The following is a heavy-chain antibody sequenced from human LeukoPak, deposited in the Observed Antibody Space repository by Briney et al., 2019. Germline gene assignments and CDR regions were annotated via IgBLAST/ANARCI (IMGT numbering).Heavy chain of an antibody. CDR3: AKDRGRAVAGTLGY. V-gene: IGHV3-30*02. CDR2: IRYDGSNK. J-gene: IGHJ4*02. Sequence: PGGSLRLSCAASGFTFSSYGMHWVRQAPGKGLEWVAFIRYDGSNKYYADSVKGRFTISRDNSKNTLYLQMNSLRAEDTAVYYCAKDRGRAVAGTLGYWGQGTLVTVSS. CDR1: GFTFSSYG. D-gene: IGHD6-19*01.